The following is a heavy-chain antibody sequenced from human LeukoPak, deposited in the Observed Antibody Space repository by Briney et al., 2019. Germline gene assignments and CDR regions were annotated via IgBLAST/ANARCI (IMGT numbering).Heavy chain of an antibody. CDR3: ARGYHYYGSGSYYPFDY. D-gene: IGHD3-10*01. V-gene: IGHV3-30*03. CDR2: ISYDGSNK. J-gene: IGHJ4*02. CDR1: GFTFSSYG. Sequence: GGSLRLSCAASGFTFSSYGMHWVRQAPGKGLEWVAVISYDGSNKYYADSVKGRFTISRDNSKNTLYLQMNSLRAEDTAVYYCARGYHYYGSGSYYPFDYWGQGALVTVSS.